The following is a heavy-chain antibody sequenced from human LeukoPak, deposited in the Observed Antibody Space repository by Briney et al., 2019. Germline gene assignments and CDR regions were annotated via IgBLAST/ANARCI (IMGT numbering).Heavy chain of an antibody. CDR3: ARRRSGKNWFDP. D-gene: IGHD3-10*01. V-gene: IGHV4-39*01. J-gene: IGHJ5*02. CDR2: INYSGTT. Sequence: PSETLSLTCTVSSGSISSGDYYWGWVRQPPGEGLEWIASINYSGTTFYNPSLKSRVTISVDTSENQFSLKLCSVTAADTALYYCARRRSGKNWFDPWGQGTLVTVSS. CDR1: SGSISSGDYY.